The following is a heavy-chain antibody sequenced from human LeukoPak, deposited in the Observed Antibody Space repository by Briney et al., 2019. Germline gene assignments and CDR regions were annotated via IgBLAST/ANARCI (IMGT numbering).Heavy chain of an antibody. J-gene: IGHJ4*02. CDR1: GFTFSSYS. D-gene: IGHD3-22*01. CDR3: ARDHSSGRYFDF. Sequence: GGSLRLSCAASGFTFSSYSMNWVRQAPGKGLEWVSSISGSSTYIDYADSVKGRFTISRDNAKNALYLQMDSPRAEGTAVYYCARDHSSGRYFDFWGQGTLVTVSS. V-gene: IGHV3-21*01. CDR2: ISGSSTYI.